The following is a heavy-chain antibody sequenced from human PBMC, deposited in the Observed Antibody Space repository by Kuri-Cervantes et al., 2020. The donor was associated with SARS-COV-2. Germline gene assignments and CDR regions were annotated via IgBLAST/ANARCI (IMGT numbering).Heavy chain of an antibody. Sequence: GESLKISCAASGFTFSDYYMSWIRQASGKGLEWVSYISSSGSTIYYADSVKGRFTISRDNAKNSLYLQMNSLRAEDTAVYYCARETTRGGYDYWGQGTLVTVSS. CDR1: GFTFSDYY. CDR3: ARETTRGGYDY. D-gene: IGHD5-12*01. CDR2: ISSSGSTI. J-gene: IGHJ4*02. V-gene: IGHV3-11*04.